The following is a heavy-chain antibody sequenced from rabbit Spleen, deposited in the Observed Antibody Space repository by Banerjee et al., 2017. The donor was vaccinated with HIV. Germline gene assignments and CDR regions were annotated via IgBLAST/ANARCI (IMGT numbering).Heavy chain of an antibody. V-gene: IGHV1S40*01. J-gene: IGHJ4*01. CDR3: TRDAAGREDFNL. CDR2: IYAGSDSA. Sequence: QSLEESGGGLVKPGGTLTLTCTASGFSFSNSYWACWVRQAPGKGLEWIACIYAGSDSAYYASWVKGRFTISKTSSTTVALQVPSLTAADTATYFCTRDAAGREDFNLWGPGTLVTVS. CDR1: GFSFSNSYW. D-gene: IGHD4-2*01.